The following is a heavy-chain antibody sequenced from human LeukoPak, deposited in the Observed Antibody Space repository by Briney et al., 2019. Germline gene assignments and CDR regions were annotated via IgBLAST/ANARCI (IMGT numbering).Heavy chain of an antibody. CDR3: ARNTLLYGSGSYYLY. CDR1: GYTFTSYG. D-gene: IGHD3-10*01. Sequence: GASVKVSCKASGYTFTSYGISWVRQAPGRGLEWMGWISAYNGNTNYAQKLQGRVTMTTDTSTSTAYMELRSLRSDDTAVYYCARNTLLYGSGSYYLYWGQGTLVTVSS. CDR2: ISAYNGNT. V-gene: IGHV1-18*01. J-gene: IGHJ4*02.